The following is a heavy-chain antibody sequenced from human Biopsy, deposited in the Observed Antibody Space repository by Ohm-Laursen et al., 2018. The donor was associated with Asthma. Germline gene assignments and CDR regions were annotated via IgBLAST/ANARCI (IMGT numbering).Heavy chain of an antibody. CDR3: AKDRVRINSAYYFDY. D-gene: IGHD3-10*01. J-gene: IGHJ4*02. V-gene: IGHV3-30*18. CDR2: ILSDGRDK. Sequence: SLRLSCSASGFTFSSYGMHWVRQAPGKGLEWVAVILSDGRDKYYADSVKGRFTISRDNSKNTLYLHMHSLRAEGTAVYFCAKDRVRINSAYYFDYWGQGTLVTVSS. CDR1: GFTFSSYG.